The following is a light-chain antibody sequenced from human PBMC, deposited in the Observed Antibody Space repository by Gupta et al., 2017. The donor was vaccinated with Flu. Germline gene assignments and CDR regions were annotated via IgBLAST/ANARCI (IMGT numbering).Light chain of an antibody. CDR1: QSVSSK. J-gene: IGKJ2*03. CDR3: QQYETWPPS. V-gene: IGKV3-15*01. CDR2: GAS. Sequence: VMMQSPAILSVSPGERATLSCRASQSVSSKLAWYQQSPGQAPRLLVYGASTRATGVPARFSGSGSGTQFTLIISSLQSEDFAVYYCQQYETWPPSFGQGTKLEIK.